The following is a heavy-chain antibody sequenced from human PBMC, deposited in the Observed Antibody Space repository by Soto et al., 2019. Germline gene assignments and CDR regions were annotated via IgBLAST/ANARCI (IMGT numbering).Heavy chain of an antibody. CDR1: GGSISSYY. Sequence: PSETLSLTYTVSGGSISSYYWSWIRQPPGKGLEWIGYIYYSGSTNYNPSLKSRVTISVDTSKNQFSLKLSSVTAADTAVYYCARATGEVWFDPWGQGTLVTLSS. CDR2: IYYSGST. D-gene: IGHD7-27*01. CDR3: ARATGEVWFDP. V-gene: IGHV4-59*01. J-gene: IGHJ5*02.